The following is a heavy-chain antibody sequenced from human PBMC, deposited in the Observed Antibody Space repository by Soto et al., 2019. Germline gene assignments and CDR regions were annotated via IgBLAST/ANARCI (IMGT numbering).Heavy chain of an antibody. CDR1: GGSISSSSYY. V-gene: IGHV4-39*01. CDR3: ARCTYNCTLGYPSLLDY. CDR2: IYYSGST. Sequence: QLQLQESGPGLVKPSETLSLTCTVSGGSISSSSYYWGWIRQPPGKGLEWIGSIYYSGSTYYNPSLNSRVTISVDTSYNQFSLKLSSVTAADTAVYYCARCTYNCTLGYPSLLDYWGQGTLVTVSS. D-gene: IGHD1-20*01. J-gene: IGHJ4*02.